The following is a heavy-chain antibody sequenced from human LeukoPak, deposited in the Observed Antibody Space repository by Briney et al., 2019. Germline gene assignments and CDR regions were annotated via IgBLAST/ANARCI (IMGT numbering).Heavy chain of an antibody. J-gene: IGHJ5*02. CDR3: ARAAEGTWFDP. CDR1: GGSISSYY. V-gene: IGHV4-4*07. CDR2: IYTSGRT. D-gene: IGHD1-1*01. Sequence: SETLSLTCTVSGGSISSYYWSWIRQPAGKGLEWIGHIYTSGRTNYNPSLKSRVTMSLDTSENQFSLKLSSVTAADTAVYYCARAAEGTWFDPWGQGTLVTVSS.